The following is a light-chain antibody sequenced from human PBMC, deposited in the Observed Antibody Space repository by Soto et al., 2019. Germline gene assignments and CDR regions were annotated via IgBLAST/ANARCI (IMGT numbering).Light chain of an antibody. J-gene: IGLJ1*01. CDR3: SSYTTTGTQV. CDR2: DVS. CDR1: TSDVGGFDY. V-gene: IGLV2-14*03. Sequence: QSFLTQPASVSGSPGQSITVSCTGTTSDVGGFDYVSWYQQHPGKAPKLMIFDVSNRPSGVSDRFSGSKSGNTASLTISGLQAEDEADYYCSSYTTTGTQVFGTGTKLTVL.